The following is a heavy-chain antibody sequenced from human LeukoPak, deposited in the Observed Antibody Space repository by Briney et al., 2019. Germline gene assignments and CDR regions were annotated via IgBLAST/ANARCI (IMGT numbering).Heavy chain of an antibody. D-gene: IGHD6-13*01. J-gene: IGHJ4*02. V-gene: IGHV4-39*01. CDR3: ARGGYSSSWSLGDY. CDR1: GASISDSDFF. CDR2: IYYSGTT. Sequence: SETLSLTCTVSGASISDSDFFWAWVRQPPGKGLEWIGNIYYSGTTYYNPSLKSRVSVSMDTSKKQFSLKLRSMTAADTAVYYCARGGYSSSWSLGDYWGQGTLDTVSS.